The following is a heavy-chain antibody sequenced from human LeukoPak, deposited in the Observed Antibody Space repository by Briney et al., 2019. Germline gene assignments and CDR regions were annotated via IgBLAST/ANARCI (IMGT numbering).Heavy chain of an antibody. J-gene: IGHJ4*02. CDR1: GGSISSYY. V-gene: IGHV4-59*01. CDR3: ATSYGDGVDY. Sequence: SETLSLTCTVSGGSISSYYWSWIRQPPGKGLEWIGYIYYNGSTNYNPSLKSRVTISVDTSKNQFSLKLSSVTAADTAVYYCATSYGDGVDYWGQGTLVTVSS. CDR2: IYYNGST. D-gene: IGHD4-17*01.